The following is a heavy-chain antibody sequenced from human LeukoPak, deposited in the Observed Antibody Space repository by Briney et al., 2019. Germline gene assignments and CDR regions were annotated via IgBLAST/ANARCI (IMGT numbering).Heavy chain of an antibody. Sequence: PGGSLRLSCAASGFTVSSNYMSWVRQAPGKGLEWVSVIYSGGSTYYADSVKGRFTISRDNAKNSLYLQMNSLRAEDTAVYYCARDASGYDLAFDIWGQGTMVTVSS. CDR1: GFTVSSNY. CDR2: IYSGGST. V-gene: IGHV3-66*01. D-gene: IGHD5-12*01. J-gene: IGHJ3*02. CDR3: ARDASGYDLAFDI.